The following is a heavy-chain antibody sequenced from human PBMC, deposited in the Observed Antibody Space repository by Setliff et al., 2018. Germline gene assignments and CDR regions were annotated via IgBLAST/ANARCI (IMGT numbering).Heavy chain of an antibody. Sequence: GASVKVSCKASGGTFSNYAISWVRQAPGQGLEWMGGIIPTVDIANYARKFRGRVTITADKSTTTVYMEISSLRSDDTAVYYCARDPRDGGGVSWGQGTLVTVSS. D-gene: IGHD1-26*01. V-gene: IGHV1-69*10. J-gene: IGHJ5*02. CDR1: GGTFSNYA. CDR3: ARDPRDGGGVS. CDR2: IIPTVDIA.